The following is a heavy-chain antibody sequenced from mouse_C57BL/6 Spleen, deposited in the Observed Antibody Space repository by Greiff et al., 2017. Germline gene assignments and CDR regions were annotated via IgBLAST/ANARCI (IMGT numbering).Heavy chain of an antibody. V-gene: IGHV5-17*01. D-gene: IGHD2-3*01. J-gene: IGHJ4*01. CDR3: AREIYDGYLDY. CDR2: ISSGSSTI. CDR1: GFTFSDYG. Sequence: EVMLVESGGGLVKPGGSLKLSCAASGFTFSDYGMHWVRQAPEKGLEWVAYISSGSSTIYYADTVKGRVTISRDNAKNTLFLQMTSLRSEDTAMYYCAREIYDGYLDYWGQGTSVTVSS.